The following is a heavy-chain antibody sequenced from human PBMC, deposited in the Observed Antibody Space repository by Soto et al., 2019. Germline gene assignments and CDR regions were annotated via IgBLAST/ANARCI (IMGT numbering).Heavy chain of an antibody. CDR2: INPSGGST. Sequence: ASVKVSCKASGYTFTSYYMHWVRQAPGQGLEWMGIINPSGGSTRYAQKFQGRVTMTRDTSTSTVYMELRSLRSDDTAVYFCARTGFYYYGSGSPVAVDYWGQGTLVTVSS. CDR1: GYTFTSYY. J-gene: IGHJ4*02. V-gene: IGHV1-46*01. D-gene: IGHD3-10*01. CDR3: ARTGFYYYGSGSPVAVDY.